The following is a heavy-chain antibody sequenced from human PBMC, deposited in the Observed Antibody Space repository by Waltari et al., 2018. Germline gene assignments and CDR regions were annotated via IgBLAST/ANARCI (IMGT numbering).Heavy chain of an antibody. D-gene: IGHD1-26*01. CDR1: GFFFGGYA. J-gene: IGHJ4*02. CDR3: ARMDSGTYTAHFEW. V-gene: IGHV3-23*04. CDR2: ISGGGGVT. Sequence: EVQLVESGGDLVQPGGSLRLSCSASGFFFGGYAMRLVRQAPGQGLEWVAGISGGGGVTYYVDSVKGRFTVSRDNPNNKVYLQMNSLGVEDSAMYYCARMDSGTYTAHFEWWGQGTLVTVSS.